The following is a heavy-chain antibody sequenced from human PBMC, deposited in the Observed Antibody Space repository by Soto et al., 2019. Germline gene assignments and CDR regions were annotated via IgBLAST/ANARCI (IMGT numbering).Heavy chain of an antibody. J-gene: IGHJ6*02. CDR1: GGSVSSGSYY. CDR3: ARAPGYRIEYYYYYGMDV. Sequence: SETLSLTCTVSGGSVSSGSYYWSWIRQPPGKGLEWIGYIYYSGSTNYNPSLKSRVTISVDTSKNQFSLKLSSVTAADTAVYYCARAPGYRIEYYYYYGMDVWGQGTTVTVSS. CDR2: IYYSGST. D-gene: IGHD5-18*01. V-gene: IGHV4-61*01.